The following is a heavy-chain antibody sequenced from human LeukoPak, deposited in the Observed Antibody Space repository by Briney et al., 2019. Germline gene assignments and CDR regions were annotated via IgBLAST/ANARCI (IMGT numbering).Heavy chain of an antibody. J-gene: IGHJ4*02. Sequence: GASVKVSCKASGYTFTGYGISWVRQAPGQGLEWMGWISAYNGNTNYAQKLQGRVTMTTDTSTSTAYMELRSLRSDDTAVYYCASTGSGSYYGLTDYWGQGTLVTVSS. CDR1: GYTFTGYG. CDR3: ASTGSGSYYGLTDY. D-gene: IGHD3-10*01. CDR2: ISAYNGNT. V-gene: IGHV1-18*01.